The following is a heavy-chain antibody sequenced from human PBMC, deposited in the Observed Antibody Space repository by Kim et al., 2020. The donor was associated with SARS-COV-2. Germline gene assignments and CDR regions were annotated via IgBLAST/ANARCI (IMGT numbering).Heavy chain of an antibody. D-gene: IGHD1-26*01. CDR1: GGTLSSYA. CDR2: IIPIFGTA. V-gene: IGHV1-69*13. CDR3: ARDSSHGSGSYYYAFDF. J-gene: IGHJ3*01. Sequence: SVKVSCKASGGTLSSYAISWVRQAPGQGLDWMGGIIPIFGTANYAQKFQGRVTITADESTSTAYMELSSLRSEDTAVYYCARDSSHGSGSYYYAFDFWGQGTMVTVSS.